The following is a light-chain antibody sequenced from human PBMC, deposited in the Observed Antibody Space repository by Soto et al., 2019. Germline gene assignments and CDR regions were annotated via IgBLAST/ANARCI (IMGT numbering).Light chain of an antibody. V-gene: IGLV1-40*01. Sequence: QSVLTQPPSVSGAPGQRVTISCTGSSSNIGAGYDVHWYQQLPGTAPKLLIYGNSNRPSGVPDRFSASKSGTSASLAITGLQAEDEADNYCQSYDRRLSGYVFGSATKLTVL. CDR1: SSNIGAGYD. J-gene: IGLJ1*01. CDR2: GNS. CDR3: QSYDRRLSGYV.